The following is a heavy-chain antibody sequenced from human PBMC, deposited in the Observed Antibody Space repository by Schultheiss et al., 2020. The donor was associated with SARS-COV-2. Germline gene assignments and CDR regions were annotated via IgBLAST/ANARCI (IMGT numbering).Heavy chain of an antibody. CDR3: ARESCTSGVCYIDY. V-gene: IGHV3-33*08. CDR2: IWYDGSNK. D-gene: IGHD2-8*01. Sequence: GGSLRLSCAASGFTFSSYGMHWVRQAPGKGLEWVAVIWYDGSNKYYADSVKGRFTISRDNSKNTLYLQMNSLRAEDTAVYYCARESCTSGVCYIDYWGQGTLVTVSS. J-gene: IGHJ4*02. CDR1: GFTFSSYG.